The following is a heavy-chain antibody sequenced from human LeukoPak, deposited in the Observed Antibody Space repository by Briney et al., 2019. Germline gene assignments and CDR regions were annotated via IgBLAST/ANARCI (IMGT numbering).Heavy chain of an antibody. J-gene: IGHJ6*04. V-gene: IGHV3-30*04. CDR1: GFTFSSYA. D-gene: IGHD4-17*01. Sequence: GRSLRLSCAASGFTFSSYAMSWVRQAPGKGLEWVAVISYDGSNKYYADSVKGRFTISRDNSKNTLYLQMNSLRAEDTAVYYCARAYSPDYGDYLWYYGMDVWGKGTTVTVSS. CDR3: ARAYSPDYGDYLWYYGMDV. CDR2: ISYDGSNK.